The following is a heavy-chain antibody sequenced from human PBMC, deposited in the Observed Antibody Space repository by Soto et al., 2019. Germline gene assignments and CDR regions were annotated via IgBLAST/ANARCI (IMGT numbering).Heavy chain of an antibody. Sequence: SETLSLTCTVSGGSISSYYWSWIRQPPGKGLEWIGYIYYSGSTNYNPSLKSRVTISVDTSKNQFSLKLSSVTAADTAVYYCASTLTGDDAFDIWGQGTMVTVS. CDR1: GGSISSYY. V-gene: IGHV4-59*01. CDR3: ASTLTGDDAFDI. J-gene: IGHJ3*02. CDR2: IYYSGST. D-gene: IGHD1-20*01.